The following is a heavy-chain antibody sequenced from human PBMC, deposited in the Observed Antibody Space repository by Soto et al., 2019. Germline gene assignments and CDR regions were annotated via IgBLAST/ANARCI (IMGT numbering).Heavy chain of an antibody. D-gene: IGHD2-2*01. V-gene: IGHV3-30*18. J-gene: IGHJ4*02. Sequence: GGSLRLSCAASEFTFKRYGMHWVRQAPGKGLAWVAVISYDGNKKHYADSVRGRFTISRDNSKNTLYLQMNSLRTEDTAVYYCAKDSYRGDIVLTPAPYGNDYWGQGTLVTVSS. CDR3: AKDSYRGDIVLTPAPYGNDY. CDR2: ISYDGNKK. CDR1: EFTFKRYG.